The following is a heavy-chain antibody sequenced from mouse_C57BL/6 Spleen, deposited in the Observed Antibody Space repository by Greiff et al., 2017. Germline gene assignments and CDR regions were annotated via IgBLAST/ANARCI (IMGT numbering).Heavy chain of an antibody. CDR3: ARKGNSNYRWYYAMDD. J-gene: IGHJ4*01. CDR2: IDPSDSYT. CDR1: GYTFTSYW. D-gene: IGHD2-5*01. V-gene: IGHV1-69*01. Sequence: QVQLQQPGAELVMPGASVKLSCKASGYTFTSYWMHWVKQRPGQGLEWIGRIDPSDSYTNYHPKFKGKSTLTVDKSSSTASMQLSSLTSEASAVYYCARKGNSNYRWYYAMDDWGPGTSVTVSS.